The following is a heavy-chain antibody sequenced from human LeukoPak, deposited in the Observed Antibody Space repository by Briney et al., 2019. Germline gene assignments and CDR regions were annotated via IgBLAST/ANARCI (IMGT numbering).Heavy chain of an antibody. CDR2: IVGSGGST. D-gene: IGHD3-16*02. CDR3: ARSWGSYRYFDY. V-gene: IGHV3-23*01. J-gene: IGHJ4*02. Sequence: GGSLRLSCAASGFTYSAYAMSWVRQGPGKGLEWVSTIVGSGGSTYYADSVKGRFTISRDNSKNTLYLQMNSLRAEDTAVYYCARSWGSYRYFDYWGQGTLVTVSS. CDR1: GFTYSAYA.